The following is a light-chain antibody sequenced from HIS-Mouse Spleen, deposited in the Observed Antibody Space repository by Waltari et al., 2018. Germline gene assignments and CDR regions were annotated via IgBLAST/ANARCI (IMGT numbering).Light chain of an antibody. V-gene: IGKV1-33*01. CDR2: DAS. CDR1: QDISNY. J-gene: IGKJ3*01. Sequence: DIQMTQSPSSLSASVGDRVTITCQASQDISNYLNWYQQKPGKAPKLLIYDASNLETGVPSRFSGSGSGTDVTFTISSLQPEDIATYYCQQYDNLSTFGPGTKVDIK. CDR3: QQYDNLST.